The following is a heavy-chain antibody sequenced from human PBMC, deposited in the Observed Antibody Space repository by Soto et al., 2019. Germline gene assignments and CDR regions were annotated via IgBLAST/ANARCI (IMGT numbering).Heavy chain of an antibody. Sequence: GGSLRLSCAASGFTFSSYAMHWVRQASGKGLEWVAVISYDGSNKYYADSVKGRFTISRDNSKNTLYLQMNSLRAEDTAVYYCARDRRQQLVIMDYWGQGTLVTVSS. CDR1: GFTFSSYA. CDR2: ISYDGSNK. CDR3: ARDRRQQLVIMDY. V-gene: IGHV3-30-3*01. J-gene: IGHJ4*02. D-gene: IGHD6-13*01.